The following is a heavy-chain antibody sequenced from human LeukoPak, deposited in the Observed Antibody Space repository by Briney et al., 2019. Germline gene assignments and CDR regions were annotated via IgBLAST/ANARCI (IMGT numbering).Heavy chain of an antibody. Sequence: ASVKVSCKASGYTFTSYYMHWVRQAHGQGLEWMGIINPSGGSTSNAQKFQGRVTMTRDTSTSTVYMELSSLRSEDTAVYYCARARSSVTTVTTPGYWGQGTLVTVSS. V-gene: IGHV1-46*01. CDR1: GYTFTSYY. CDR2: INPSGGST. D-gene: IGHD4-17*01. J-gene: IGHJ4*02. CDR3: ARARSSVTTVTTPGY.